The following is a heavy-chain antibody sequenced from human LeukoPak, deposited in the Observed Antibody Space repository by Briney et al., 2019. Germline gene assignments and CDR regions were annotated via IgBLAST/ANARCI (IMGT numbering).Heavy chain of an antibody. D-gene: IGHD6-25*01. Sequence: PGGSLRLSCVASSFTHNNCGMSWLRQTPGRGPEWVANINEDGGEKHYADSVKGRFTITRDNAKNTLYLQINSLRAEDAAVYYWATEGRGSGYYDSKEAFVHWGQGTLVAVSS. CDR3: ATEGRGSGYYDSKEAFVH. CDR1: SFTHNNCG. J-gene: IGHJ4*02. CDR2: INEDGGEK. V-gene: IGHV3-7*01.